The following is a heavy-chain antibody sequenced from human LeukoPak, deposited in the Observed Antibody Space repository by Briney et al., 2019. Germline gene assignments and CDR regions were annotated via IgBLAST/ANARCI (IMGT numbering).Heavy chain of an antibody. J-gene: IGHJ5*02. CDR1: GGTFSSYA. V-gene: IGHV1-69*06. D-gene: IGHD6-13*01. Sequence: SVKVSCKASGGTFSSYAISWVRQAPGQGLEWMGRIIPIFGTANYAQKFQGRVTITADKSTSTAYMELSSLRSEDTAVYYCARISSGWYWFDPWGQGTLVTVSS. CDR3: ARISSGWYWFDP. CDR2: IIPIFGTA.